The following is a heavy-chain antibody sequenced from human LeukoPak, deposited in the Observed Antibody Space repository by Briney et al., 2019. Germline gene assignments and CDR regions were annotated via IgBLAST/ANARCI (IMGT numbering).Heavy chain of an antibody. CDR3: AREDRDYGDAYFDY. V-gene: IGHV3-11*01. D-gene: IGHD4-17*01. CDR1: GFTFSDYY. J-gene: IGHJ4*02. CDR2: ISSSGSTI. Sequence: PGGSLRLSCAASGFTFSDYYMSWIRQAPGKGLEWVSYISSSGSTIYYADSVKGRFTISGDNAKNSLYLQMNSLRAEDTAVYYCAREDRDYGDAYFDYWGQGTLVTVSS.